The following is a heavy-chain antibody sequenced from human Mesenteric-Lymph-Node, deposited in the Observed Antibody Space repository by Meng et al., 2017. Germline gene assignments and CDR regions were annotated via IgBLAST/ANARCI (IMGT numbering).Heavy chain of an antibody. D-gene: IGHD4-17*01. CDR3: AHGDYYFDY. CDR1: GASFSDYY. J-gene: IGHJ4*02. Sequence: QVQLQQWGAGLLKPSETLSLTCAVYGASFSDYYWSWIRQSPGKGLEWIGEITNRGSANYNPSLKSRVTISVDTSKNQFSLKLSSVTAADTAVYYCAHGDYYFDYWGQGTLVTVSS. V-gene: IGHV4-34*01. CDR2: ITNRGSA.